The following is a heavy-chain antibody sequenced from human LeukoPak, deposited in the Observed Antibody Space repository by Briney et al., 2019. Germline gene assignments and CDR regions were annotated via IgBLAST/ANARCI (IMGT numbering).Heavy chain of an antibody. CDR1: GFTFSNAW. Sequence: PGGSLRLSCAASGFTFSNAWMSWVRQAPGKGLEWVGRIKRKGDGGTADHAAPVKGRFTISRDDSKNTLYLQMNSLKTEDTAVYYCTTVTDGGLDYWGQGTLVTVSS. J-gene: IGHJ4*02. CDR3: TTVTDGGLDY. CDR2: IKRKGDGGTA. V-gene: IGHV3-15*01.